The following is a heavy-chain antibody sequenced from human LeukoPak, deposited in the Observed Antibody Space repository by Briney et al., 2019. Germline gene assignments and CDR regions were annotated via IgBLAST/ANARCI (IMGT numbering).Heavy chain of an antibody. D-gene: IGHD4-23*01. CDR3: ARGTVVKRGYVY. CDR1: NGSINNGGYY. J-gene: IGHJ4*02. CDR2: IYHSGST. V-gene: IGHV4-30-2*01. Sequence: SQTLSLTCSVSNGSINNGGYYWSWVRQPPGKGLEWIGYIYHSGSTYYNPSLKSRVTISVDRSKNQFSLKLSSVTAADTAVYYCARGTVVKRGYVYWGQGTLVTVSS.